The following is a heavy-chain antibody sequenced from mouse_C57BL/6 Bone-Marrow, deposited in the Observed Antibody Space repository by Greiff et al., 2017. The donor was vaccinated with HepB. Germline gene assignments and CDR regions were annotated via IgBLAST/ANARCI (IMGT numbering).Heavy chain of an antibody. D-gene: IGHD1-1*01. CDR1: GFSLTSYG. J-gene: IGHJ3*01. CDR2: IWSDGST. V-gene: IGHV2-6*03. CDR3: ARHEGHYYGSSSQAWFAY. Sequence: VQLQESGPGLVAPSQSLSITCTVSGFSLTSYGVHWVRQPPGKGLEWLVVIWSDGSTTYNSALKSRLSISKDNSKSQVFLKMNSLQTYDTAMYYCARHEGHYYGSSSQAWFAYWGQGTLVTVSA.